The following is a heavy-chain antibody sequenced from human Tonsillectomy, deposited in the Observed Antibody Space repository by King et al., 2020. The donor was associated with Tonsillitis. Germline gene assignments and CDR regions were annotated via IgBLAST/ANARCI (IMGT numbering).Heavy chain of an antibody. D-gene: IGHD7-27*01. Sequence: VQLVESGGGLVQPGGSLRLSCAASGFTFSSYDMHWVRQATGKGLEWVSAIGTAGDPYYSGSVKGGFTISRENAKNSLHLQMNSMRAGDTAVYHCARLGRMEVFDIWGQGTMVTVSS. V-gene: IGHV3-13*05. CDR3: ARLGRMEVFDI. CDR2: IGTAGDP. J-gene: IGHJ3*02. CDR1: GFTFSSYD.